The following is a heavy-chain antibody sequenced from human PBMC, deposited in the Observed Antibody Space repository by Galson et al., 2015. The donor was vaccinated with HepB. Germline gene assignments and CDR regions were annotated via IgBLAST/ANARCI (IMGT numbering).Heavy chain of an antibody. CDR3: AKPTYYYDSSGYAYFDY. J-gene: IGHJ4*02. CDR1: GFTFSSYA. V-gene: IGHV3-23*01. D-gene: IGHD3-22*01. Sequence: SLRLSCAASGFTFSSYAMSWVRQAPGKGLEWVSAISGSGGSTYYADSVKGRFTISRDNSKNTLYLQMNSLRAEDTAVYYCAKPTYYYDSSGYAYFDYWGQGTLVTVSS. CDR2: ISGSGGST.